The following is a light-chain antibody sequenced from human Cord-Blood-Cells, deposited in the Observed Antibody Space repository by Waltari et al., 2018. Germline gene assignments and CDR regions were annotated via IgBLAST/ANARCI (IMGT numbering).Light chain of an antibody. J-gene: IGKJ4*01. Sequence: DIQLTQSPSFLSASVGDRVTITCRASHGISSYLAWYQQKPGKAPKLLIYAASTLQSGVPSRFSGSGSGTEFTLTISSLQPEDFATYYCQQLNSYPTFGGGTKVEIK. V-gene: IGKV1-9*01. CDR2: AAS. CDR3: QQLNSYPT. CDR1: HGISSY.